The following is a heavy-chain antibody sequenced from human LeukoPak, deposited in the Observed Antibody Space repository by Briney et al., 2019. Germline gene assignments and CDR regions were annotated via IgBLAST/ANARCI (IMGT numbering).Heavy chain of an antibody. Sequence: GVSLRLSCAASGFTFSSYGMHWVRQAPGKGLEWVAVISYDGSNKYYADSVKGRFTISRDNSKNTLYLQMNSLRAEDTAVYYCAKKWFGESDPDYWGQGTLVTVSS. CDR2: ISYDGSNK. V-gene: IGHV3-30*18. CDR3: AKKWFGESDPDY. CDR1: GFTFSSYG. D-gene: IGHD3-10*01. J-gene: IGHJ4*02.